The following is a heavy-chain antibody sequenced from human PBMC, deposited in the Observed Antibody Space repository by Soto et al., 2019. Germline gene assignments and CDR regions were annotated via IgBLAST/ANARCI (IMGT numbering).Heavy chain of an antibody. CDR2: IIPILGIA. D-gene: IGHD3-3*01. Sequence: QVQLVQSGAEVKKPGSSVKVSCKASGGTFSSYTISWVRQAPGQGLEWMGRIIPILGIANYAQKFQGRVTITADKATSTAYMELSSLRSEDTAVYYCARDRFDYYMDVCGKGTTVTVSS. J-gene: IGHJ6*03. CDR1: GGTFSSYT. V-gene: IGHV1-69*08. CDR3: ARDRFDYYMDV.